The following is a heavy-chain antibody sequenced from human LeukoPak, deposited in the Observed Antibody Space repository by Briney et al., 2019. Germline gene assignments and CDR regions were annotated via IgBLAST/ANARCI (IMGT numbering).Heavy chain of an antibody. CDR3: AKIVVVTVDDAFDI. CDR1: GFTVSSNY. J-gene: IGHJ3*02. D-gene: IGHD2-21*02. V-gene: IGHV3-53*01. CDR2: IYSGGST. Sequence: GGSLRLSCAASGFTVSSNYMSWVRQAPGKGLEWVSVIYSGGSTYYADSVKGRFTISRDNSKNTLYLQMNSLRAEDTAVYYCAKIVVVTVDDAFDIWGQGTMVTVSS.